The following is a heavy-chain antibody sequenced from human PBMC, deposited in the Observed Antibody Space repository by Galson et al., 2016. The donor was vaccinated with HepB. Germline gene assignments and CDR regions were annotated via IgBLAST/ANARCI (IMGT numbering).Heavy chain of an antibody. D-gene: IGHD1-1*01. Sequence: QSGAEVKKPGESLKISCQGSGYIFSTYWIGWVRQVPGKGLEWMGIIYPRDSNTRYSPSFRGQVTMSVDKSINTAHLRWNSLKASDSAIYYCARQGSHTKEGYTSCDNVAFGIWGQGTMVTVSA. CDR2: IYPRDSNT. J-gene: IGHJ3*02. CDR3: ARQGSHTKEGYTSCDNVAFGI. V-gene: IGHV5-51*01. CDR1: GYIFSTYW.